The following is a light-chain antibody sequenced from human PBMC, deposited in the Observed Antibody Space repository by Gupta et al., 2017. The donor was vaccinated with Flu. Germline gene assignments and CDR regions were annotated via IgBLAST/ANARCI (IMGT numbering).Light chain of an antibody. V-gene: IGLV2-14*01. CDR1: SSDVGGYNS. CDR3: SSYTIRSTL. J-gene: IGLJ2*01. Sequence: QSALTQPASGSGSPGQSITISCTGTSSDVGGYNSVSWFQHHPGKAPKLMIYEVSNRPSGVSNRFSGSKSGNTASLTISGLQAEDEADYYCSSYTIRSTLFGGGTKVTVL. CDR2: EVS.